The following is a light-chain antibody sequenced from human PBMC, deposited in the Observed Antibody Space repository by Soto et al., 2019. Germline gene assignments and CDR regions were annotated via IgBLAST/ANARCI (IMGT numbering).Light chain of an antibody. CDR2: KAS. Sequence: DIQMTQSPSTLSASVGDRVTITCRASQSISTWLAWYQQEPGKAPKLLIHKASSLQSGVPSRFSGSGSGTDFTLTIRSLHPDDFATYYFQQYNSYSPTFGQGTRVEIK. CDR3: QQYNSYSPT. V-gene: IGKV1-5*03. J-gene: IGKJ1*01. CDR1: QSISTW.